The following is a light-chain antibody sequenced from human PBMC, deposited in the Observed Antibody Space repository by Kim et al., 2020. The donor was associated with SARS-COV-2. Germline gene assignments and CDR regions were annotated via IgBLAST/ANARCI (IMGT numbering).Light chain of an antibody. CDR2: QDS. CDR3: QAWDSSTADVV. Sequence: SYELTQPPSVSVSLGQTASITCSGDKLGDKYACWYQQKPGQSPVLVIYQDSKRPSGIPERFSGSNSGNTATLTISGTQAKDEADYYCQAWDSSTADVVFG. CDR1: KLGDKY. J-gene: IGLJ2*01. V-gene: IGLV3-1*01.